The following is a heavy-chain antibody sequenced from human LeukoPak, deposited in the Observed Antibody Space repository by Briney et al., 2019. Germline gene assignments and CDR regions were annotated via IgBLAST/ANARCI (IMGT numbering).Heavy chain of an antibody. Sequence: GGSLRLSCAASGFTFGSYAMSWVRQAPGKGLEWVSATSGSGGGTYYADSVKGRFTISRDNFKNTLYLQMNSLRAEDTAVYYCAKDRGYYAPENWFDPWGQGTLVTVSS. V-gene: IGHV3-23*01. J-gene: IGHJ5*02. CDR2: TSGSGGGT. D-gene: IGHD3-10*01. CDR3: AKDRGYYAPENWFDP. CDR1: GFTFGSYA.